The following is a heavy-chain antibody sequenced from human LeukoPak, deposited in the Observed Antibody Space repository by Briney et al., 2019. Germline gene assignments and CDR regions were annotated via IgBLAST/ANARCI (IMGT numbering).Heavy chain of an antibody. Sequence: PSETLSLTCTVSGGSIRSYYWNWIRQPAGKGLEWIGRIYASGSTNYNPSLESRVTISVDTSKNQFSLKLSSVTAADTAVYYCAREEGSTWSLDYWGQGTLDTVSS. J-gene: IGHJ4*02. D-gene: IGHD6-13*01. V-gene: IGHV4-4*07. CDR1: GGSIRSYY. CDR3: AREEGSTWSLDY. CDR2: IYASGST.